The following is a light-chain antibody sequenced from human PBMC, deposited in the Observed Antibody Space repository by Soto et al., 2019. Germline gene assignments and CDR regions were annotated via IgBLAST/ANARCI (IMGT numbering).Light chain of an antibody. Sequence: QSALTQPASVSGSPGQSITISCTRTSSDVGGYNYVSWYQQHPGKAPKLMIYDVSNRPSGVSNRFSGSKSGNTASLTISGLQAEDEADYYCSLYTSSTTSSFGTGTKLTVL. CDR3: SLYTSSTTSS. V-gene: IGLV2-14*03. J-gene: IGLJ1*01. CDR2: DVS. CDR1: SSDVGGYNY.